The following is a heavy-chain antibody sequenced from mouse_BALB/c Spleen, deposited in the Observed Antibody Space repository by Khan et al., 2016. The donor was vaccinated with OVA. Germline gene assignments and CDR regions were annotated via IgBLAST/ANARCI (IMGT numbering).Heavy chain of an antibody. V-gene: IGHV14-3*02. CDR1: GFNIKDTY. J-gene: IGHJ2*01. CDR3: ATYYYGSSRYFDY. D-gene: IGHD1-1*01. Sequence: EVQLQESGAELVKPGASVKLSCTLSGFNIKDTYMHWVKQRPEQGLEWIGRIDPANGNTKYDPKFQGKATITADTSSNTAYLQLSSLTSEDTAVYYWATYYYGSSRYFDYWGQGTTLTVSS. CDR2: IDPANGNT.